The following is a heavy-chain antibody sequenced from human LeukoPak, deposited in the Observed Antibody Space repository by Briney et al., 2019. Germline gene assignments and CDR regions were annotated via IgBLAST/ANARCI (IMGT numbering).Heavy chain of an antibody. J-gene: IGHJ1*01. D-gene: IGHD2-21*02. Sequence: GGSLRLSCAASGFTFSSYGMHWVRQAPGKGLEWVAVIWYDGSNKYYADSVKGRFTISRDDAQNSMYLQMNSLRVEDTAVYYCTSWGDTTAEYFQRWGQGTLVTVSS. CDR1: GFTFSSYG. CDR3: TSWGDTTAEYFQR. V-gene: IGHV3-33*03. CDR2: IWYDGSNK.